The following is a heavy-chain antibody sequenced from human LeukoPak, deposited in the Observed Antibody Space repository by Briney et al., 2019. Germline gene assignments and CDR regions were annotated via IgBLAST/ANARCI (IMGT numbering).Heavy chain of an antibody. D-gene: IGHD6-13*01. J-gene: IGHJ4*02. V-gene: IGHV4-38-2*02. Sequence: SETLSLTCTVSGYSISSGYYWGWIRQPPGKGLEWIGSIYHSGSTYYNPSLKSRVTISVDTSKNQFSLKLSSVTAADTAVYYCARDLRYSSRLGYWGQGTLVTVSS. CDR2: IYHSGST. CDR1: GYSISSGYY. CDR3: ARDLRYSSRLGY.